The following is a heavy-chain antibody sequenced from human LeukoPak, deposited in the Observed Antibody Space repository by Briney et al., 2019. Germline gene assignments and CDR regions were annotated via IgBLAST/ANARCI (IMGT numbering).Heavy chain of an antibody. D-gene: IGHD3-22*01. V-gene: IGHV3-30-3*01. Sequence: GGSRRLSCAASGFTFSSYAMHWVRQAPGEGLEWVAVISYDGSNKYYADSVKGRFTISRDNSKNTLYLQMNSLRAEDTAVYYCARERHYYYDSSGYHESFDYWGQGTLVTVSS. CDR1: GFTFSSYA. CDR3: ARERHYYYDSSGYHESFDY. J-gene: IGHJ4*02. CDR2: ISYDGSNK.